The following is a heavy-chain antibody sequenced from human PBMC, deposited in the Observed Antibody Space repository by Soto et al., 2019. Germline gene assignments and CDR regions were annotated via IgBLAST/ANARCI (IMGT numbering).Heavy chain of an antibody. CDR3: AKGPR. J-gene: IGHJ4*02. CDR2: INPDGGEI. Sequence: LVESGGGLVQPGGSLRLSCAASGFTFSNIWMSWVRRSPEKGPEWVASINPDGGEIYYVDSVKGRFTISSDNTRNSLYLQMNSLRAEDTAVYYCAKGPRWGQGTLVTVSS. CDR1: GFTFSNIW. V-gene: IGHV3-7*01.